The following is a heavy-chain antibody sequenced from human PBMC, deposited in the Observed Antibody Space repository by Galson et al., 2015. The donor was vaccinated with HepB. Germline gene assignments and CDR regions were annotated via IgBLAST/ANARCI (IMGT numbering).Heavy chain of an antibody. D-gene: IGHD6-13*01. V-gene: IGHV3-23*01. J-gene: IGHJ3*02. CDR3: AKDLFPAAAGNLNAFDI. CDR1: GFTFSSYA. Sequence: SLRLSCAASGFTFSSYAMSWVRQAPGKGLEWVSAISGSGGSTYYADSVKGRFTISRDNSKNTLYLQMNSLRAEDTAVYYCAKDLFPAAAGNLNAFDIWGQGTMVTVSS. CDR2: ISGSGGST.